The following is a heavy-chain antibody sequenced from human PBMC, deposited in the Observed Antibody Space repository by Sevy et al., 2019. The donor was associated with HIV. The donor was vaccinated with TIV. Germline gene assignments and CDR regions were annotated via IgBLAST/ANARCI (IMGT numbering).Heavy chain of an antibody. J-gene: IGHJ4*02. Sequence: GGSLRLSCAASGFAFYDYSMSWIRQAPGKGLEWVATLSFGCGKINYADPVKGRFTISSDNSKNSFYLQMDNLRVEDTALYYCAREGCTRPHDYWGQGTRVTVSS. CDR2: LSFGCGKI. CDR3: AREGCTRPHDY. CDR1: GFAFYDYS. V-gene: IGHV3-23*01. D-gene: IGHD2-8*01.